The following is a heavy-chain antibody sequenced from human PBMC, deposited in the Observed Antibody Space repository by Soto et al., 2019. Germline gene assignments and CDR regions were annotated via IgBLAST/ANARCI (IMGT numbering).Heavy chain of an antibody. CDR1: GGSISSGDYY. CDR2: IYYSGST. CDR3: AKEVAETYRPHYYGSGSYYNVHHYGMDV. D-gene: IGHD3-10*01. Sequence: PSETLSLTCTVSGGSISSGDYYWSWIRQPPGKGLEWIGYIYYSGSTYYNPSLKSRVTISVDTSKNQFSLRAEDTAVYYCAKEVAETYRPHYYGSGSYYNVHHYGMDVWGQGTTVTVSS. J-gene: IGHJ6*02. V-gene: IGHV4-30-4*02.